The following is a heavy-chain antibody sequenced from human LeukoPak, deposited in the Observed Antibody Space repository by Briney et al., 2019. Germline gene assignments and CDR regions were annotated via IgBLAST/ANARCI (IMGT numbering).Heavy chain of an antibody. CDR2: ISSSGSTM. D-gene: IGHD3-22*01. CDR3: ARGSPYYYDSSGYLDY. J-gene: IGHJ4*02. V-gene: IGHV3-11*04. Sequence: PGGSLRLSCAASGFTFSDYYMSWIRQAPGKGLEWVSYISSSGSTMYYADSVKGRFTISRDNAKNTLYLQMNSLRAEDTAVYYCARGSPYYYDSSGYLDYWGQGTLVTVSS. CDR1: GFTFSDYY.